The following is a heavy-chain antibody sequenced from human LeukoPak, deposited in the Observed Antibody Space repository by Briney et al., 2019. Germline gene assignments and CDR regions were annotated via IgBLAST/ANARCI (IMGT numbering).Heavy chain of an antibody. D-gene: IGHD2-15*01. J-gene: IGHJ4*02. CDR2: MNPNSGNT. CDR3: ARGRRYCSGGSCRGGQYYFDY. CDR1: GYTFTSYG. V-gene: IGHV1-8*01. Sequence: ASVNVSCTASGYTFTSYGINWVRQATGQGLEWMGWMNPNSGNTGYAQKFQGRVTMTRNTSISTAYMELSSLRSEDTAVYYCARGRRYCSGGSCRGGQYYFDYWGQGTLVTVSS.